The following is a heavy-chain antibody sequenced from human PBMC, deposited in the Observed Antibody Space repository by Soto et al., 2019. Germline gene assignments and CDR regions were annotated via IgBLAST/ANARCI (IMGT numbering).Heavy chain of an antibody. Sequence: GGSLRLSCAASGFTFSSYSMNWVRQAPGKGLEWVSSISSSSSYIYYADSVKGRFTISRDNAKNSLYLQMNSLRAEDTAVYYCARAGPDTIFGVVTPYDAFDIWGQGTMVTVSS. CDR1: GFTFSSYS. D-gene: IGHD3-3*01. V-gene: IGHV3-21*01. CDR3: ARAGPDTIFGVVTPYDAFDI. J-gene: IGHJ3*02. CDR2: ISSSSSYI.